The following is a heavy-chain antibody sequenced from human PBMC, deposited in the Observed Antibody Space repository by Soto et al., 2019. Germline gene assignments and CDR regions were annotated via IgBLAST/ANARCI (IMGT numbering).Heavy chain of an antibody. Sequence: ASVKVSCKASGYTFTSYDINWVRQATGQGLEWMGWMNPNSGNTGYAQKFQGRVTMTRNTSISTAYMELSSLRSEDTAVYYCARLGRGYSYHYYYGMDVWGQGTTVTVSS. J-gene: IGHJ6*02. V-gene: IGHV1-8*01. CDR3: ARLGRGYSYHYYYGMDV. CDR1: GYTFTSYD. CDR2: MNPNSGNT. D-gene: IGHD3-22*01.